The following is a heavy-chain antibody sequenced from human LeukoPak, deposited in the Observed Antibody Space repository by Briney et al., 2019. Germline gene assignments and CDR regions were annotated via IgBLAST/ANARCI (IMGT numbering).Heavy chain of an antibody. CDR1: GYTFTGYY. V-gene: IGHV1-2*02. J-gene: IGHJ4*02. Sequence: ASVKVSFKASGYTFTGYYMHWVRQAPGQGLEWMGWINPNSGGTNYAQKFQGRVTITRDTSISTAYMELSRLRSDDTAVYYCARPRLTSSWYRDYWGQGTLVTVSS. CDR3: ARPRLTSSWYRDY. CDR2: INPNSGGT. D-gene: IGHD6-13*01.